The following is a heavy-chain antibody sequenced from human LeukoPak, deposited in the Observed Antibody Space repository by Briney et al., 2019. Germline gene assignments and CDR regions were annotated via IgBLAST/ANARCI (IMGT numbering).Heavy chain of an antibody. J-gene: IGHJ3*02. CDR3: ARKDSSGYDAFDI. CDR1: GFTFSDYY. D-gene: IGHD3-22*01. CDR2: ISSSGSTI. Sequence: GGSLRLPCAASGFTFSDYYMSWIRQAPGKGLEWVSYISSSGSTIYYADSVKGRFTISRDNAKNSLYLQMNSLRAEDTAVYYCARKDSSGYDAFDIWGQGTMVTVSS. V-gene: IGHV3-11*01.